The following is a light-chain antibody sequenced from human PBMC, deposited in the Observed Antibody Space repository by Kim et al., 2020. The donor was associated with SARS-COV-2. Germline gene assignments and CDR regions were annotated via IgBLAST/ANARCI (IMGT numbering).Light chain of an antibody. V-gene: IGKV1-5*01. J-gene: IGKJ1*01. Sequence: AALGDRVTIPCPASPRIDTWLAWYQQNPGKAPKLLIYDASSLESGVPSRFSGSGSAAEFSLTITSLQPADFATYFCQQYKTCPWTFGQGTKVDIK. CDR1: PRIDTW. CDR3: QQYKTCPWT. CDR2: DAS.